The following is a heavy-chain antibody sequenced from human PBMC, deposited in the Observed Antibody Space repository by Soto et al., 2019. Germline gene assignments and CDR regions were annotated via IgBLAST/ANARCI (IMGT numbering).Heavy chain of an antibody. CDR1: GFTFSSYS. Sequence: EVQLVESGGGLVKPGGSLRLSCAASGFTFSSYSMNWVRQAPGKGLEWVSSISSSSSYIYYADSVKGRFTISRDNAKNSLYLQMNSLRAEDTAVYYCARLRGYSPNYDYYYGMDVWGQGTTVTVSS. D-gene: IGHD5-18*01. CDR2: ISSSSSYI. CDR3: ARLRGYSPNYDYYYGMDV. V-gene: IGHV3-21*01. J-gene: IGHJ6*02.